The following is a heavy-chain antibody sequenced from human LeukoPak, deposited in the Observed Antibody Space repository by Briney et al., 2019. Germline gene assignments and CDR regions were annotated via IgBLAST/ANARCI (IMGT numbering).Heavy chain of an antibody. D-gene: IGHD3-3*01. J-gene: IGHJ4*02. V-gene: IGHV3-7*03. Sequence: GGSLRLSCAASGFTVSSNHMSWVRQTPGKGLEWVANIKEDGSDKYYVDSLKGRFTISRDNAKNSLYLQMNSLRAEDTAVYYCAKDRTRQAYWGQGTLVTVSS. CDR2: IKEDGSDK. CDR1: GFTVSSNH. CDR3: AKDRTRQAY.